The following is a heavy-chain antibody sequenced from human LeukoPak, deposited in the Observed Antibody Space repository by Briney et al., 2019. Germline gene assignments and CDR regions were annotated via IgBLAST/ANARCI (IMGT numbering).Heavy chain of an antibody. V-gene: IGHV3-48*03. CDR2: ISSSGSTI. Sequence: GGSLRLSCAASGFTFSSYEMNWVRQAPGKGLEWISYISSSGSTIYYADSVKGRFTIYRDNAKNSLYLQMNSLRAEDTAVYYCAKGSSSGATYAVDYWGQGTLVTVSS. CDR1: GFTFSSYE. D-gene: IGHD6-13*01. CDR3: AKGSSSGATYAVDY. J-gene: IGHJ4*02.